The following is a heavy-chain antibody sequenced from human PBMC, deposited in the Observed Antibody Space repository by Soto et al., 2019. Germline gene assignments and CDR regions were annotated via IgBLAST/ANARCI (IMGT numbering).Heavy chain of an antibody. D-gene: IGHD4-17*01. CDR2: IYTDGLT. Sequence: EAQLVESGGGLIQPGGSLRLSCAASGFTVSTNYMSWVRQAPGKGLEWVSVIYTDGLTYYTDSLKGRFTISRDTSKNTLYLQMNSLRAEDTAVYYCARETVTTGGGAFDIWGQGTMVTVSS. CDR1: GFTVSTNY. CDR3: ARETVTTGGGAFDI. J-gene: IGHJ3*02. V-gene: IGHV3-53*01.